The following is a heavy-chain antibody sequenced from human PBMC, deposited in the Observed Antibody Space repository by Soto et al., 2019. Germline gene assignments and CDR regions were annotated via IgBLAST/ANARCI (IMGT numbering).Heavy chain of an antibody. D-gene: IGHD6-13*01. J-gene: IGHJ6*02. CDR3: ARDRYSSSHYYYYGMDV. Sequence: GSLRLSCAASGFTFNSYAMSWVRQAPGKGLEWVSAISDIGGTTYYADSVKGRFTISRENAKNSLYLQMNSLRAGDTAVYYCARDRYSSSHYYYYGMDVWGQGTTVTVSS. CDR1: GFTFNSYA. V-gene: IGHV3-23*01. CDR2: ISDIGGTT.